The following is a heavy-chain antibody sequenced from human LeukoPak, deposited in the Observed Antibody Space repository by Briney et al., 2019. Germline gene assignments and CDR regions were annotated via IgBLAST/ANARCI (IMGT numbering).Heavy chain of an antibody. V-gene: IGHV3-33*01. CDR3: ARERRFLEWLSLRYGMDV. CDR1: RFTFSNYG. Sequence: GGSLRLSCAASRFTFSNYGMHWVRQAPGKGLEWVAVIWYDGSSKYYADSVKGRFTISRDNSNNTLYLQMNSLRAEDTAMYYCARERRFLEWLSLRYGMDVWGQGTTVTVSS. D-gene: IGHD3-3*01. CDR2: IWYDGSSK. J-gene: IGHJ6*02.